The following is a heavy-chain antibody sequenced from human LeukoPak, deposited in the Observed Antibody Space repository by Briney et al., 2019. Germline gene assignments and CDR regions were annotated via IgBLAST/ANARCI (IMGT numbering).Heavy chain of an antibody. CDR2: ISGSGGTT. Sequence: HTGGSLRLSCAASGFTFSSHAMSWVRQAPGKGLEWVSAISGSGGTTYYADSVKGRFTISRDNSKNTLYLQISSLRAEDTAVYYCARLAITGSYTYDDYWGQGTLVTVSS. CDR1: GFTFSSHA. J-gene: IGHJ4*02. D-gene: IGHD3-16*01. CDR3: ARLAITGSYTYDDY. V-gene: IGHV3-23*01.